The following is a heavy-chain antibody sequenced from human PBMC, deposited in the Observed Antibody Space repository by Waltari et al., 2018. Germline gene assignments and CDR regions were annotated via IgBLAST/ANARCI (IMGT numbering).Heavy chain of an antibody. CDR3: ARENSRIVLVAFYYFDY. CDR2: SIPIFGTA. J-gene: IGHJ4*02. Sequence: QVQLVQSGAEVKKPGSSVKVSCKASGGTFSSYAISWVRQAPGQGLEWMGRSIPIFGTANYAQKFQGRVTITADKSTSTAYMELSSLRSEDTAVYYCARENSRIVLVAFYYFDYWGQGTLVTVSS. D-gene: IGHD2-8*02. CDR1: GGTFSSYA. V-gene: IGHV1-69*08.